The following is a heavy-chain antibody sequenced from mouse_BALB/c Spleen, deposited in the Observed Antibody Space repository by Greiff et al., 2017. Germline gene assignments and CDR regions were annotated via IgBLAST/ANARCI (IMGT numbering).Heavy chain of an antibody. CDR3: ARSGGNYALDY. Sequence: VQLQQSGAELAKPGASVKMSCKASGYTFTSYWMHWVKQRPGQGLEWIGYINPSTGYTEYNQKFKDKATLTADKSSSTAYMQLSSLTSEDSAVYYCARSGGNYALDYWGQGTTLTVSS. J-gene: IGHJ2*01. D-gene: IGHD2-1*01. V-gene: IGHV1-7*01. CDR1: GYTFTSYW. CDR2: INPSTGYT.